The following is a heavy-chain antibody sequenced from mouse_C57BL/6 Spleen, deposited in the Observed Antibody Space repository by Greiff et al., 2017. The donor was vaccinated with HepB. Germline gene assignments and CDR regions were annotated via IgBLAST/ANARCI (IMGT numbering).Heavy chain of an antibody. CDR1: GYTFTSYG. J-gene: IGHJ4*01. Sequence: VQLQESGAELARPGASVKLSCKASGYTFTSYGISWVKQRTGQGLEWIGEIYPRSGNTYYNEKFKGKATLTADKSSSTAYMELRILTSEDSAVYFCARRTTVVPGYAMDYWGQGTSVTVSS. D-gene: IGHD1-1*01. CDR2: IYPRSGNT. CDR3: ARRTTVVPGYAMDY. V-gene: IGHV1-81*01.